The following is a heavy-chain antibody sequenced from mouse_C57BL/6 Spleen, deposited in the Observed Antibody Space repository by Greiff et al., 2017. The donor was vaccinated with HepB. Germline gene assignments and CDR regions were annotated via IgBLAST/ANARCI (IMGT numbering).Heavy chain of an antibody. CDR1: GFNIKDYY. CDR2: IDPEDGDT. J-gene: IGHJ1*03. V-gene: IGHV14-1*01. D-gene: IGHD1-1*01. CDR3: TDRYYGSMDWYFDV. Sequence: VQLKDSGAELVRPGASVKLSCTASGFNIKDYYMHWVKQRPEQGLEWIGRIDPEDGDTEYAPKFQGKATMTADTSSNTAYLQLSSLTSEDTAVYYCTDRYYGSMDWYFDVWGTGTTVTVSS.